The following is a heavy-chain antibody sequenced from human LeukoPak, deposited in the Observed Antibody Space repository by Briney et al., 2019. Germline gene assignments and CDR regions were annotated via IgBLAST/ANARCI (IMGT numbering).Heavy chain of an antibody. CDR1: GFTFSNYW. J-gene: IGHJ4*02. CDR2: INNEGTST. CDR3: ATGYCSGTSCSSRDY. Sequence: GGSLRVSCVAWGFTFSNYWMHWVGQAPGEGVVWVSRINNEGTSTRYADSVKGRFTISRDNAKRTVDLQMNSLSAEHTAVYYCATGYCSGTSCSSRDYWGQGTLVTVSS. D-gene: IGHD2-2*03. V-gene: IGHV3-74*01.